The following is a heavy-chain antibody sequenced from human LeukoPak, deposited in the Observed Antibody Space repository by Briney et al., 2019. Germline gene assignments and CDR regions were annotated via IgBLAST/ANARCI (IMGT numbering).Heavy chain of an antibody. J-gene: IGHJ6*03. CDR1: GYTLTELS. V-gene: IGHV1-24*01. CDR2: FDPEDGET. Sequence: GASVKVSCKVSGYTLTELSMHWVRQAPGKGLEWMGGFDPEDGETIYAQKFRGRVTMTEDTSTATAYMELSSLRSEDTAVYYCAASVIPLYYYYMDVWGKGTTVTVSS. CDR3: AASVIPLYYYYMDV.